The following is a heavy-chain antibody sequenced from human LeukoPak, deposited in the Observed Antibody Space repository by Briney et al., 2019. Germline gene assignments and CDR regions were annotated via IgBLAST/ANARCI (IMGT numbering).Heavy chain of an antibody. J-gene: IGHJ6*02. Sequence: PGRSLRLSCAASGFTFSNYGMHWVRQAPGKGLEGVAVLSYDGSNRYYGDSVKGRFTISRDNSKNTLNLQMNSLRAEDTAVYYCAKVVGDGTYYYYGVDVWGQGTTVTVSS. CDR2: LSYDGSNR. V-gene: IGHV3-30*18. D-gene: IGHD3-16*01. CDR1: GFTFSNYG. CDR3: AKVVGDGTYYYYGVDV.